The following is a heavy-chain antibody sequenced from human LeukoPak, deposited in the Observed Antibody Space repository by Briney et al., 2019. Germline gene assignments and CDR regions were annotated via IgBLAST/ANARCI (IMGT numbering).Heavy chain of an antibody. V-gene: IGHV4-39*01. Sequence: SETLSLTCTVSGGSISSSSYYWGWIRQPPGKGLDWIGSIYYSGSTYYNPSLKSRFTISVDTSKNQFSLKLSSVTAADTAVYYCVNYYDSSDYQQPNHFDCWGQGTLVTVSS. CDR3: VNYYDSSDYQQPNHFDC. J-gene: IGHJ4*02. CDR2: IYYSGST. CDR1: GGSISSSSYY. D-gene: IGHD3-22*01.